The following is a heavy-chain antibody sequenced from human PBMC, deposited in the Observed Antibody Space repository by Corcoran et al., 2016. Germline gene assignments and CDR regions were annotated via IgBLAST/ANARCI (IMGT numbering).Heavy chain of an antibody. CDR1: GYTFTSYY. V-gene: IGHV1-46*01. Sequence: QVQLVQSGAEVKKPGASVKVSCKASGYTFTSYYMHWVRQAPGQGLEWMEIINPSSGSTSYAQKFQGRVTMTRDKSTKTVYMEPSSLRFEAKAVDYCARAPMQWLVLGVDYWGQGTLVTVAS. D-gene: IGHD6-19*01. J-gene: IGHJ4*02. CDR3: ARAPMQWLVLGVDY. CDR2: INPSSGST.